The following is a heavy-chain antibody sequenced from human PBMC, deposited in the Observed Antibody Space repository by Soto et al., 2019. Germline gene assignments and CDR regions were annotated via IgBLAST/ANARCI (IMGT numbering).Heavy chain of an antibody. J-gene: IGHJ1*01. CDR1: GFTFSNYW. D-gene: IGHD5-18*01. Sequence: EVQLVESGGGLVQPGGSLRLSCTASGFTFSNYWMSWVRQAPGKGPEWVANIKQDGSDNYYMDSVKGRFTISRDNAKNALDRQVNSLRAEDTAVYYCARSRYTYAPWQGVDWGQGTLVTVSS. CDR2: IKQDGSDN. V-gene: IGHV3-7*01. CDR3: ARSRYTYAPWQGVD.